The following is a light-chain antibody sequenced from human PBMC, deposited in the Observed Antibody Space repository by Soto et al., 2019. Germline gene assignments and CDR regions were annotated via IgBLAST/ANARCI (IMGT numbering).Light chain of an antibody. CDR1: SGHSSYA. J-gene: IGLJ3*02. V-gene: IGLV4-69*01. Sequence: QPVLTQSPSASASLGASVKLTCTLSSGHSSYAIAWHQKQPEKGPRYLMDLNNDGSHTKGDGVPDRFSGSSSGAERYLIISTLQSEDEADYYCAAWDDTVTDQGWVFGGGTKLTVL. CDR2: LNNDGSH. CDR3: AAWDDTVTDQGWV.